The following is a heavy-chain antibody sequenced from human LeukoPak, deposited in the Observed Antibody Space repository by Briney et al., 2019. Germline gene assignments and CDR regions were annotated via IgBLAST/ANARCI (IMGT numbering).Heavy chain of an antibody. CDR3: VREIGSHFDY. Sequence: GGSLRLSCAASGFTFSTYRMNWVRQAPGKGLEWVSYVSNSGNTIYYADSVKGRFTISRDNAKNSLYLHMNSLRAEDTAFYYCVREIGSHFDYWGQGTLVTVSS. D-gene: IGHD6-25*01. CDR2: VSNSGNTI. CDR1: GFTFSTYR. V-gene: IGHV3-48*03. J-gene: IGHJ4*02.